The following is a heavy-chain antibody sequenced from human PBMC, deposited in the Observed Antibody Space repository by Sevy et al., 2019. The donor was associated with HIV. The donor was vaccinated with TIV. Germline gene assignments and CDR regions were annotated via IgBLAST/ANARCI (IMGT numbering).Heavy chain of an antibody. CDR3: ARDWDSGSYSPPPYFDY. J-gene: IGHJ4*02. D-gene: IGHD1-26*01. CDR2: ISSSSSTI. V-gene: IGHV3-48*01. CDR1: GFTFSSYS. Sequence: GGSLRLSCAASGFTFSSYSMNWVRQAPGKGLEWVSYISSSSSTIYYADSVKGRFTISRDNAKNSLYLQMNSLRAEDTAVYYCARDWDSGSYSPPPYFDYWGQGTLVTVSS.